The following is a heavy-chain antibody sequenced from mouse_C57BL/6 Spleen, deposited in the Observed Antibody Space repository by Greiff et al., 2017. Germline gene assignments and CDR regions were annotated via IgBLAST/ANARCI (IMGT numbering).Heavy chain of an antibody. J-gene: IGHJ3*01. Sequence: ESGPGLVKPSQSLSLTCSVTGYSITSGYYWNWIRQFPGNKLEWMGYISYDGSNNYNPSLKNRISITRDTSKNQFFLKLNSVTTEDTATYYCARAEDYGGAWFAYWGQGTLVTVSA. CDR1: GYSITSGYY. CDR2: ISYDGSN. CDR3: ARAEDYGGAWFAY. V-gene: IGHV3-6*01. D-gene: IGHD2-4*01.